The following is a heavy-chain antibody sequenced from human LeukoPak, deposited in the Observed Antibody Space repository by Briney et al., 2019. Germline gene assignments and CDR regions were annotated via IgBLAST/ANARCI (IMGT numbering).Heavy chain of an antibody. CDR3: AKRDDSGGNLVDL. CDR2: IYYSGST. Sequence: PSETPSLTGTVSGGSIRSGIHYWAWIRQPPGKGLEWIGSIYYSGSTYYNPSLENRVTISIDTSKNHFSLKLSSLSAADTSVYYCAKRDDSGGNLVDLWGQGTLVTVS. D-gene: IGHD3-22*01. V-gene: IGHV4-39*02. J-gene: IGHJ4*02. CDR1: GGSIRSGIHY.